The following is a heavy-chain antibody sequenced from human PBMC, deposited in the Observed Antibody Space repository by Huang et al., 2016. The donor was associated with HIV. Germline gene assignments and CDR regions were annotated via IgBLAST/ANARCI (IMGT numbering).Heavy chain of an antibody. CDR2: ISTYNGNT. CDR1: DYTFTTYG. D-gene: IGHD3-10*01. J-gene: IGHJ6*02. V-gene: IGHV1-18*04. CDR3: ARDRVPAVRYYYGMDV. Sequence: QVQLVQSGPEVRKPGASVKVSCKASDYTFTTYGINWVRQDPGQGLEWMGWISTYNGNTNYAQKLQGRVTMTTDTSANTAYMELRSLRSDDTAMYYCARDRVPAVRYYYGMDVWGQGTTVIVSS.